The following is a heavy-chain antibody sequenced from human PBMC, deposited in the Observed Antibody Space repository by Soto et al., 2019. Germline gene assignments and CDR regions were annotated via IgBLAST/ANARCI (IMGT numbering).Heavy chain of an antibody. CDR1: GGTFSSYA. Sequence: QVQLVQSGAEVKKPGSSVKVSCKASGGTFSSYAISWVRQAPGQGLEWMGLIIPIFGTANYTQKFQARVTITEDESTSTAYMEQSSLRSEDTAVYYCARSGVSPTDYYYGMDVWGQGTTVTVSS. CDR2: IIPIFGTA. J-gene: IGHJ6*02. D-gene: IGHD3-3*01. V-gene: IGHV1-69*01. CDR3: ARSGVSPTDYYYGMDV.